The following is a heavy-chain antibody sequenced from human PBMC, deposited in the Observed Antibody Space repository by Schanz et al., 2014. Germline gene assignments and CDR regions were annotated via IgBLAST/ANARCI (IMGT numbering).Heavy chain of an antibody. CDR2: INSNGGST. CDR1: GFTFSSYA. D-gene: IGHD6-19*01. V-gene: IGHV3-64*01. CDR3: ARGWAVAGTGYFDY. Sequence: EVQLVESGGGLVQPGGSLRLSCAASGFTFSSYAMHWVRQAPGKGLEYVSTINSNGGSTYYANSVKGRFSISRDNSKNTLYLQMGSLRAEDMAVYYCARGWAVAGTGYFDYWGQGTLVTVSS. J-gene: IGHJ4*02.